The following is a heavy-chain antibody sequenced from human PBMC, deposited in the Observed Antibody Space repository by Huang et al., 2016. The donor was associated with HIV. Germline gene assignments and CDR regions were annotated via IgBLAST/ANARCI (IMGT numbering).Heavy chain of an antibody. D-gene: IGHD2-15*01. CDR2: ISYDGRNG. Sequence: QVQLVESGGGVVQPGGSLRLSCAGSGFTFNNFGMHWVRQAPGKGLEWVAVISYDGRNGRYSESVKCRFTISRDNPMNTLYLQMNSLRSNDTAVYYCAKESRWFSDLDTWGQGTLVTVSS. V-gene: IGHV3-30*18. CDR1: GFTFNNFG. CDR3: AKESRWFSDLDT. J-gene: IGHJ5*02.